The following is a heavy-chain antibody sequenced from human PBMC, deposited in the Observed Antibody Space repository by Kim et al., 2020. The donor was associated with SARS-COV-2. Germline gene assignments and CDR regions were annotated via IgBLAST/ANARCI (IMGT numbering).Heavy chain of an antibody. CDR1: GFSFSTFC. J-gene: IGHJ6*03. CDR2: ISISSNYI. V-gene: IGHV3-21*01. Sequence: GGSLRLSCAASGFSFSTFCMNWVRQAPGKGLEWVASISISSNYIYYAESMKGRFTISRDNAHNSLYLQMSSLRVEDTAVYYCAKGSGQYYNYYMDVWGKGTTVTVSS. CDR3: AKGSGQYYNYYMDV.